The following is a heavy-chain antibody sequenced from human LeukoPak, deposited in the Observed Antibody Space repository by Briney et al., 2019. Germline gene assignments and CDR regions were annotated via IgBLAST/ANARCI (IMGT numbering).Heavy chain of an antibody. CDR3: AREGRPGTMVRGVIHY. V-gene: IGHV1-2*02. Sequence: ASVKVSCKASGYTFTGYYMHWVRQAPGQGLEWMGWINPNSGGTNYAQKFQGRVTMTRDTSISTAYMELSRLRSDDTAVYYCAREGRPGTMVRGVIHYWGQGTLVTVSS. CDR1: GYTFTGYY. J-gene: IGHJ4*02. CDR2: INPNSGGT. D-gene: IGHD3-10*01.